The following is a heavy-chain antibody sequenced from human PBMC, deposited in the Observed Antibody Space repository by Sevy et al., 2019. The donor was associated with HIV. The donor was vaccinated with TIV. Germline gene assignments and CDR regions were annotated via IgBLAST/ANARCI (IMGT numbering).Heavy chain of an antibody. CDR1: GLPFSSNS. J-gene: IGHJ6*02. CDR3: ARPIIAAAGRNYYGMDV. Sequence: GGSLRLSCTASGLPFSSNSMNWVRQAAGRGLEWVSYISGSGDTIYYADSVKGRFTISRDNGKNSLYLQMNSLRAEDTAVYYCARPIIAAAGRNYYGMDVWGQGTTVTVSS. V-gene: IGHV3-48*01. CDR2: ISGSGDTI. D-gene: IGHD6-13*01.